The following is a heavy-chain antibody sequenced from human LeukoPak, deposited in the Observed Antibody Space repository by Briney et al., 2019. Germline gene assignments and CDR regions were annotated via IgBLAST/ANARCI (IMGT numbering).Heavy chain of an antibody. CDR1: GGSISSYY. Sequence: PSETLSLTCTVSGGSISSYYWSWIRQPPGKGLEWIGEINHSGSTNYNPSLKSRVTISVDTSKNQFSLKLSSVTAADTAVYYCARAPGFDPWGQGTLVTVSS. CDR3: ARAPGFDP. CDR2: INHSGST. V-gene: IGHV4-34*01. J-gene: IGHJ5*02.